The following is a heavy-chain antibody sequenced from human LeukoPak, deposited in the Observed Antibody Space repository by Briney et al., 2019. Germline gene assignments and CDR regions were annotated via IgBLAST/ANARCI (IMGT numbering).Heavy chain of an antibody. V-gene: IGHV1-69*04. J-gene: IGHJ3*02. CDR2: IIPILGIA. Sequence: KVSCKASGYTFTGYYMHWVRQAPGQGLEWMGRIIPILGIANYAQKFQGRVTITADKSTSTAYMELSSLRSEDTAVYYCAREFERAFDIWGQGTMVTVSS. CDR3: AREFERAFDI. CDR1: GYTFTGYY.